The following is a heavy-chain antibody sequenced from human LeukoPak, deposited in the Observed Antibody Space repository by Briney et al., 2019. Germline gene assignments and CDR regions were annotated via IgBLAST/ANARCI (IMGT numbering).Heavy chain of an antibody. CDR3: ARGWLRGTFDY. J-gene: IGHJ4*02. Sequence: SETLSLTCTVSGGSVSSGSYYWSWIRQPPGTGLEWIGYIYYSGSTNYSPSLKSRVTISVDTSKNQFSLKLSSVTAADTAVYYCARGWLRGTFDYWGQGTLVTVSS. V-gene: IGHV4-61*01. CDR1: GGSVSSGSYY. D-gene: IGHD5-24*01. CDR2: IYYSGST.